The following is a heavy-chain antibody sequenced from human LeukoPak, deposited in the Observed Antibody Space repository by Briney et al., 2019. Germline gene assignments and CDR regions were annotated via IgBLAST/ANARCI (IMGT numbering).Heavy chain of an antibody. CDR1: GFSFNDAW. J-gene: IGHJ4*02. CDR3: TTDPHSGYCSGVSCYPYDY. Sequence: GGSLRLSCAASGFSFNDAWMSWVRQAPGKGLEWVGRIKSDTDGETTDYAAPVKGRFTISRDDSRNTLYLQMTTLKTEDAALYYCTTDPHSGYCSGVSCYPYDYWGQGTLVTVSS. V-gene: IGHV3-15*01. D-gene: IGHD2-15*01. CDR2: IKSDTDGETT.